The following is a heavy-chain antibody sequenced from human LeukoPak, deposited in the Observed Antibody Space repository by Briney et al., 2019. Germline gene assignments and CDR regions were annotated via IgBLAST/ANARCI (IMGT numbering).Heavy chain of an antibody. V-gene: IGHV4-30-4*01. CDR2: IYYSGST. CDR1: GGSISSGDYY. CDR3: ARGMATTIFGNYYYYGMDV. J-gene: IGHJ6*02. Sequence: SETLSLTCTVSGGSISSGDYYWSWIRQPPGKGLGWIGYIYYSGSTYYNPSLKSRVTISVDTSKNQFSLKLSSVTAADTAVYYCARGMATTIFGNYYYYGMDVWGQGTTVTVSS. D-gene: IGHD3-3*01.